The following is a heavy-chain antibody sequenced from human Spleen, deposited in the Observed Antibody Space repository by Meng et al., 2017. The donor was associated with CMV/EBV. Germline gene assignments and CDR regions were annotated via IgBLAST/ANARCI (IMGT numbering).Heavy chain of an antibody. D-gene: IGHD6-6*01. CDR3: ARDYVSGSFDY. Sequence: SETLSLTCSVSGYSITTGYHWGWIRQPPGKGLEWIGLIYDSMKTNYNPSLKSRVTMSVDTSKNQFSLKLSSVTAADTAVYYCARDYVSGSFDYWGQGTLVTVSS. CDR2: IYDSMKT. CDR1: GYSITTGYH. V-gene: IGHV4-38-2*02. J-gene: IGHJ4*02.